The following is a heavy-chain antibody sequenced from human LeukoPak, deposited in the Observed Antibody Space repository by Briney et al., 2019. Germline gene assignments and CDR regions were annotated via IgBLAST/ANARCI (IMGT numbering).Heavy chain of an antibody. CDR3: ARGSFIAADLFDY. CDR1: GFTVSSNY. Sequence: PGGSLRLSCAASGFTVSSNYMSWIRQPPGKGLEWIGEINHSGSTNYNPSLKSRVTISVDTSKNQFSLKLSSVTAADTAVYYCARGSFIAADLFDYWGQGTLVTVSS. CDR2: INHSGST. V-gene: IGHV4-34*01. D-gene: IGHD6-13*01. J-gene: IGHJ4*02.